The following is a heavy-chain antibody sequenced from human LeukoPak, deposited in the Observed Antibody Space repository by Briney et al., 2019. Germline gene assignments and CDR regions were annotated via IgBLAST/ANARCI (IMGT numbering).Heavy chain of an antibody. CDR3: ARDPLAAADTSEFDY. CDR2: IIPILGIA. D-gene: IGHD6-13*01. J-gene: IGHJ4*02. V-gene: IGHV1-69*02. Sequence: ASVKVSCKASGGSFSSYTISWVRQAPGPGLEWMGRIIPILGIANYAQKFQGRVTITADKSTSTAYMELSSLRSDDTAVYYCARDPLAAADTSEFDYWGQGTLVTVSS. CDR1: GGSFSSYT.